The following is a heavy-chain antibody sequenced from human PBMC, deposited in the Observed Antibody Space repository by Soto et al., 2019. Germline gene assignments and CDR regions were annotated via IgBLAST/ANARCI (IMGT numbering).Heavy chain of an antibody. V-gene: IGHV4-30-4*01. J-gene: IGHJ4*02. CDR1: GDSISSGDYY. CDR3: ARVRRVVLHYSFDF. CDR2: IYSRGST. Sequence: SETLSLTCTVSGDSISSGDYYWSWIRQSPGLGLEWIGDIYSRGSTHYNPPLQNRLTISLDAPKNHFSLNLTSVTAADTAVYFCARVRRVVLHYSFDFWGQGAPVTVSS. D-gene: IGHD3-3*02.